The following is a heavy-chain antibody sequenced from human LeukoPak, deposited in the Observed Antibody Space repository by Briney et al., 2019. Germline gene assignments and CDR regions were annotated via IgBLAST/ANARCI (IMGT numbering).Heavy chain of an antibody. J-gene: IGHJ4*02. Sequence: PGGSLRLSCAASGFTFSSYAMSWVRQAPGKGLEWVSGISGSGPYTFYTDSVKGRFTISRDSSKNTLYLQMNRLRAEDTALYYCAKHGYCSGISCFFDFWGQGTLVTVSS. D-gene: IGHD2-2*03. V-gene: IGHV3-23*01. CDR2: ISGSGPYT. CDR1: GFTFSSYA. CDR3: AKHGYCSGISCFFDF.